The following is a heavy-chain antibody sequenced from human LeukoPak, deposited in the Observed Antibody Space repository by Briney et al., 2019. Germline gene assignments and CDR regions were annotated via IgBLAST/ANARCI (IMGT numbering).Heavy chain of an antibody. CDR1: GYSISSCYY. J-gene: IGHJ5*02. V-gene: IGHV4-38-2*01. CDR2: IYHSGSN. CDR3: ARSHYCSSTSCYLFNWFDP. D-gene: IGHD2-2*01. Sequence: SETLSLTCAVSGYSISSCYYWGWIRQPPRKGPGLIGSIYHSGSNYYNPSLKSRVTISVDTSKNQFSLKLSSVTAADTAVYYCARSHYCSSTSCYLFNWFDPWGQGTLVTVSS.